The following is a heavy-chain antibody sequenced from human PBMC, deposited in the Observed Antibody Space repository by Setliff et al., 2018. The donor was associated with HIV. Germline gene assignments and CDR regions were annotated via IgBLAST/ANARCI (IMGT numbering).Heavy chain of an antibody. CDR1: GFTFSDYS. CDR3: ARGIYTGYDHFDY. Sequence: GGSLRLSCAASGFTFSDYSMSWVRQAPGKGLEWVSYISSSSSTIYYADSVKGRFTISIDNAKNSLYLQMNSLRAEDTAVYYCARGIYTGYDHFDYWGQGTLVTVSS. D-gene: IGHD5-12*01. CDR2: ISSSSSTI. J-gene: IGHJ4*02. V-gene: IGHV3-48*01.